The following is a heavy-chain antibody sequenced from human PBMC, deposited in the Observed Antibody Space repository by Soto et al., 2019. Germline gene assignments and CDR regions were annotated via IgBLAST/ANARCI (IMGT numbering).Heavy chain of an antibody. CDR2: IYAGGST. V-gene: IGHV4-4*07. D-gene: IGHD1-1*01. CDR3: ARTGEDTSYGLDV. Sequence: LSLTCTVFGASLTGYSWNWIRQPAGKGLEWIGRIYAGGSTNYIPSLKGRVTMFLDTSKNQFSLNLDSVTAADTAVYFCARTGEDTSYGLDVWGQGTTVTVPS. J-gene: IGHJ6*02. CDR1: GASLTGYS.